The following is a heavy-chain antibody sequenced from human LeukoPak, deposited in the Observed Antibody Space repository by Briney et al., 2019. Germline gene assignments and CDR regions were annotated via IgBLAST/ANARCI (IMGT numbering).Heavy chain of an antibody. CDR1: GGTFSSYA. V-gene: IGHV1-69*04. CDR3: ARLGSSLVYYYYYGMGV. CDR2: IIPILGIA. Sequence: ASVKVSCKASGGTFSSYAISWVRQAPGQGLEWMGRIIPILGIANYAQKFQGRVTITADKSTSTAYMELSSLRSEDTAVYYCARLGSSLVYYYYYGMGVWGQGTTVTVSS. J-gene: IGHJ6*02. D-gene: IGHD3-16*01.